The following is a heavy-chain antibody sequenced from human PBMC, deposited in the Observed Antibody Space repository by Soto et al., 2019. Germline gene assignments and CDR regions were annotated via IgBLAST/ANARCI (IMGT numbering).Heavy chain of an antibody. D-gene: IGHD2-2*01. Sequence: ASVKVSCKASGYTFTSYAMHWVRQAPGQRLEWMGWINAGNGNTKYSQKFQGRVTITRDTSASTAYMELSSLRSEDTAVYYCARADCSSTSCYLESDYYYYGMDVSGQGTTVTVS. V-gene: IGHV1-3*01. CDR1: GYTFTSYA. CDR2: INAGNGNT. CDR3: ARADCSSTSCYLESDYYYYGMDV. J-gene: IGHJ6*02.